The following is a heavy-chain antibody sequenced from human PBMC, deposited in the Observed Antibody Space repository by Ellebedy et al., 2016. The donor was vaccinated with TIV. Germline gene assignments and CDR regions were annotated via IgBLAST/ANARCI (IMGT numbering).Heavy chain of an antibody. J-gene: IGHJ4*02. CDR3: AREYGDYFFDY. Sequence: ESLKISCAASGFTVSDNYMTWVRQAPGKGLEWVSLIYSDGSTYYADSVKGRFSISRDHSKNTLYLLMNSLRTEDTAVYYCAREYGDYFFDYWGQGTPVTVSS. V-gene: IGHV3-66*01. CDR2: IYSDGST. D-gene: IGHD2-21*02. CDR1: GFTVSDNY.